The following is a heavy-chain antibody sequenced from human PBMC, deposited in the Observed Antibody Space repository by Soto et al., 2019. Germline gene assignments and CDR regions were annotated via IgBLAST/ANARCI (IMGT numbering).Heavy chain of an antibody. CDR1: GLTFSNYA. J-gene: IGHJ4*02. V-gene: IGHV3-30-3*01. Sequence: QVHLVKSGGGVVQPERSLRLSCAASGLTFSNYAMHWVRQAPGKGLEWVAFISYDGTNRCYPDSVKGRFTISRDNSKNTLYLQMNSLKTEDTAVYYCARESSSTVTTGGGGSAKDYWGQGTLVTVSS. D-gene: IGHD4-17*01. CDR3: ARESSSTVTTGGGGSAKDY. CDR2: ISYDGTNR.